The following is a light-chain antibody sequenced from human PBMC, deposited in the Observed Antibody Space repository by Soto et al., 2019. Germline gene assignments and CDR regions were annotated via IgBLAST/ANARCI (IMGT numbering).Light chain of an antibody. CDR1: QSVSSSY. Sequence: EIVMTQSPATVSVSPGERATLSCRASQSVSSSYLAWYQQKPGQAPRLLISGASSRATGIPDRFSGSGSGTDFTLTISRLEPEDFAVYYCQQYGRSPLTFGGGTKVEIK. J-gene: IGKJ4*01. CDR2: GAS. V-gene: IGKV3-20*01. CDR3: QQYGRSPLT.